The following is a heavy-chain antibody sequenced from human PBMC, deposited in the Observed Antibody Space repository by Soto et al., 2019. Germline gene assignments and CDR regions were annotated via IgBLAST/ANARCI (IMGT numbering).Heavy chain of an antibody. V-gene: IGHV1-69*13. J-gene: IGHJ6*02. D-gene: IGHD2-2*01. CDR1: GGTFSSYT. Sequence: ASVKVSCKASGGTFSSYTISWVRQAPGQGLEWMGGIIPIFGTANYAQKFQGRVTITADESTSTAYMELSSLRSEDTAVYYCASNFEEVPAATDYYYYYGMDVWGQGTTVTVSS. CDR2: IIPIFGTA. CDR3: ASNFEEVPAATDYYYYYGMDV.